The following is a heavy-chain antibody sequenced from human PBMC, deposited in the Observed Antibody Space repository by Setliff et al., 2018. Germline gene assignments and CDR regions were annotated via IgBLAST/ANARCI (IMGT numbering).Heavy chain of an antibody. CDR2: IKQDGSEK. J-gene: IGHJ4*02. Sequence: AGGSLRLSCAASGFTFSNSWMSWVRQAPGKGLEWVANIKQDGSEKYYVDSVKGRFTISRDNAKNSLYLQMSSLRAEDTAVYYCARDGGEYWGQGTLVTVSS. D-gene: IGHD3-16*01. CDR3: ARDGGEY. V-gene: IGHV3-7*01. CDR1: GFTFSNSW.